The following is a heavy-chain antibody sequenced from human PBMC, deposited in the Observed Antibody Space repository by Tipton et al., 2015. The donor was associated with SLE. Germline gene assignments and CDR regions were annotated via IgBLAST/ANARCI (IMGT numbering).Heavy chain of an antibody. D-gene: IGHD1-26*01. V-gene: IGHV1-18*01. CDR2: VSTYNDYR. Sequence: QSGPEVKKPGASVKVSCKASSYTFSDYGVNWVRQAPGQGLEWLGGVSTYNDYRRYAEKFQDRVTMTTETSTTTVYMELRNLRSGDTAVYYCARDVAGATAFDYWGQGTLVTVSS. CDR1: SYTFSDYG. CDR3: ARDVAGATAFDY. J-gene: IGHJ4*02.